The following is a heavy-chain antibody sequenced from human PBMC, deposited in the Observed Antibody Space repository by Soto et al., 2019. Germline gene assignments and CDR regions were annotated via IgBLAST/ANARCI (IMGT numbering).Heavy chain of an antibody. J-gene: IGHJ5*02. D-gene: IGHD3-10*01. V-gene: IGHV4-59*01. CDR2: IYYSGST. CDR3: ARSSGSLVVRWFDP. Sequence: SETLSLTCTVSGGSISSYYWSWIRQPPGKGLGWIGYIYYSGSTNYNPSLKSRVTISVDTSKNQFSLKLGSVTAADTAVYYCARSSGSLVVRWFDPWGQGTLVTVSS. CDR1: GGSISSYY.